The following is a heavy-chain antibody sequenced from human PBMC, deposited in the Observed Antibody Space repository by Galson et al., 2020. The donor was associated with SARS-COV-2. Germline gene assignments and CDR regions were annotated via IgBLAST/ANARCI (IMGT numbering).Heavy chain of an antibody. CDR2: MNPNSGYT. Sequence: GESLKISCRASGYTFISNSMHWVRQAPGQGLEWIAWMNPNSGYTTSAQTVKGRVTLTRDTSISTAYMELTNLMSDDTAIYYCAKDPVNGDGRTVFDPWGQGTLVTVPS. CDR1: GYTFISNS. CDR3: AKDPVNGDGRTVFDP. D-gene: IGHD2-8*01. J-gene: IGHJ5*02. V-gene: IGHV1-2*02.